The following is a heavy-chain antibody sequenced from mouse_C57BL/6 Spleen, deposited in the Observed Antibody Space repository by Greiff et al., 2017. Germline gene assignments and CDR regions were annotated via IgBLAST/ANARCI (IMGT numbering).Heavy chain of an antibody. D-gene: IGHD3-3*01. V-gene: IGHV1-82*01. CDR3: ARGDVNDY. CDR2: IYPGDGDT. Sequence: VQLQQSGPELVKPGASVKISCKASGYAFSSSWMNWVKQRPGKGLEWIGRIYPGDGDTNYNGKFKGKATLTADKSSSTAYMQLSSLTSVDSAVYFCARGDVNDYWGQGTTLTVSS. J-gene: IGHJ2*01. CDR1: GYAFSSSW.